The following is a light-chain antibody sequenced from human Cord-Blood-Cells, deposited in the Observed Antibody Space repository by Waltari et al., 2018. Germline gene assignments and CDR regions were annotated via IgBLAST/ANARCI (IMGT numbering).Light chain of an antibody. Sequence: DIVMTQSQDSLAVYLGERATINCKSSQSVLYSSNNKNYLAWYQQKPGQPPKLLIYWASTRESGVPDRFSGSGSGTDFTLTISSLQAEDVAVYYCQQYYSTRTFGQGTKVEIK. CDR3: QQYYSTRT. CDR2: WAS. J-gene: IGKJ1*01. V-gene: IGKV4-1*01. CDR1: QSVLYSSNNKNY.